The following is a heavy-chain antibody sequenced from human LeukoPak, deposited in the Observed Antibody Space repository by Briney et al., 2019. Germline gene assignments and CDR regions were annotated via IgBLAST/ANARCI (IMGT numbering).Heavy chain of an antibody. J-gene: IGHJ3*02. CDR2: ISYDGSNK. CDR3: ASGSRLLRFLEWSEPSDAFDI. CDR1: GFTFSSYA. Sequence: GRSLRLSCAASGFTFSSYAMHWVRQAPGKGLEWVAVISYDGSNKYYADSVKGRFTISRDNSKNTLYLQMNSLRAEDTAVYYCASGSRLLRFLEWSEPSDAFDIWGQGTMVTVSS. V-gene: IGHV3-30-3*01. D-gene: IGHD3-3*01.